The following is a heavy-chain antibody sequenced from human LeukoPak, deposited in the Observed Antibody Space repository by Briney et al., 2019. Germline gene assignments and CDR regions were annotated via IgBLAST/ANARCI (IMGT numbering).Heavy chain of an antibody. J-gene: IGHJ3*02. CDR3: ARVVVVPAANQDAFDI. CDR2: INHSGST. D-gene: IGHD2-2*01. V-gene: IGHV4-34*01. Sequence: SETLSLTCAVYGGSFSGYYWSWIRQPPGKGLEWIGEINHSGSTNYSPSLKSRVTISVDTSKNQFSLKLSSVTAADTAVYYCARVVVVPAANQDAFDIWGQGTMVTVSS. CDR1: GGSFSGYY.